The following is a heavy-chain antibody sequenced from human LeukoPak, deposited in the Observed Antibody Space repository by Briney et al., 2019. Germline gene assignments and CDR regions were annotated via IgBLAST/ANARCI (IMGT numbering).Heavy chain of an antibody. CDR2: IKPDPGSR. V-gene: IGHV1-46*01. D-gene: IGHD1-26*01. CDR3: ARKGSLGGSAWFDY. J-gene: IGHJ4*02. CDR1: GYSFTSYY. Sequence: ASVKVSCKASGYSFTSYYIHWVRQAPGQGLEWIGIIKPDPGSRNYAPKFQGRVTMTSDMSTSTVYMELSSLRTEDTAVYYCARKGSLGGSAWFDYWGQGTLVTVSS.